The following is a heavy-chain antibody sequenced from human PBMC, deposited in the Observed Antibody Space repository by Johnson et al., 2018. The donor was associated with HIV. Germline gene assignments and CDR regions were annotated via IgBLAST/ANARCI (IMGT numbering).Heavy chain of an antibody. Sequence: QVQLVESGGGLVKPGGSLRLSCAASGFTFSDYYMSWIRQAPGKGLEWVSYITSTGITVYYTDSVKGRFTISRAKAKNSLSLQMNSLRAEDTAVYYCAGAPEVRGVDAFDVWGQGTVVTVSS. CDR1: GFTFSDYY. CDR3: AGAPEVRGVDAFDV. CDR2: ITSTGITV. V-gene: IGHV3-11*04. D-gene: IGHD3-10*01. J-gene: IGHJ3*01.